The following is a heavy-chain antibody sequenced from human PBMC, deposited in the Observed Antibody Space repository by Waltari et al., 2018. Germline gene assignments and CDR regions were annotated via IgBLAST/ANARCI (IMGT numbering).Heavy chain of an antibody. D-gene: IGHD2-2*03. CDR1: GYAINSGYY. V-gene: IGHV4-38-2*01. CDR3: TRQVLGYCTSAACRRLES. Sequence: QVQLQESGPGLVKPSETLSRTGDVSGYAINSGYYWGWIRQPPGKGLEWIATIYHSGSTFYNPYLTSRVTTSMDTSKNQFSLKLKSVTAADTAVYYCTRQVLGYCTSAACRRLESWGQGTLVTVSS. J-gene: IGHJ4*02. CDR2: IYHSGST.